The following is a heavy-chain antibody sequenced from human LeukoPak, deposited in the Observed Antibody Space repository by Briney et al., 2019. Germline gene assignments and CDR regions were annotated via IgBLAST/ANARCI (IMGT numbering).Heavy chain of an antibody. D-gene: IGHD5-12*01. Sequence: SVKVSCKASGGTFSSYAISWVRQAPGQGLEWMGGIIPIFGTANYAQKFQGRVTITADESTSTAYMELSSLRSEDTAVYYCARDGDSGYDLDYWGQGTLVTVSS. CDR1: GGTFSSYA. CDR3: ARDGDSGYDLDY. J-gene: IGHJ4*02. V-gene: IGHV1-69*13. CDR2: IIPIFGTA.